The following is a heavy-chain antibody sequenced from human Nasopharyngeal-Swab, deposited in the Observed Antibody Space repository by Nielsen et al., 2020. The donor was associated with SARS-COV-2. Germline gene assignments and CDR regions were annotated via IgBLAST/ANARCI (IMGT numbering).Heavy chain of an antibody. CDR3: AKDWGVRELDY. V-gene: IGHV3-33*06. Sequence: GGSLRLSCAASGFTFSSYGMHWVRQAPGKGLEWVAVIWYDGSNKYYADSVKGRFTISRDNSKNTLYLQMNSLRAEDTAVYYCAKDWGVRELDYWGQGTLVTVSS. D-gene: IGHD3-10*01. CDR1: GFTFSSYG. CDR2: IWYDGSNK. J-gene: IGHJ4*02.